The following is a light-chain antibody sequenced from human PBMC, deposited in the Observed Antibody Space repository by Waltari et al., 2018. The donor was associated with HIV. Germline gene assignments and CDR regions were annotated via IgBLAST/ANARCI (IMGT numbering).Light chain of an antibody. CDR2: ADY. V-gene: IGLV6-57*02. CDR1: GGSIADNY. J-gene: IGLJ2*01. Sequence: NFFLTQPPSVSESPGKTVTISCTGSGGSIADNYVQWYQQRPARVPTTVIYADYQRPSGVPDRFSGSIDGSSNSASLTISGLRAEDEADYYCQSYDSSNQVVFGGGTKVTVL. CDR3: QSYDSSNQVV.